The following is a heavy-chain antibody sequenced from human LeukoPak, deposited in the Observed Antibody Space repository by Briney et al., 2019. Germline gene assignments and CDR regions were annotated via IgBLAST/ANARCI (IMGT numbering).Heavy chain of an antibody. D-gene: IGHD3-22*01. CDR1: GFTFSSYR. V-gene: IGHV3-7*01. CDR3: ARDTPDYYDSSGYYPLGH. J-gene: IGHJ4*02. CDR2: IKQDGSEK. Sequence: PGGSLRLSCAASGFTFSSYRMSWVRQAPGKGLEWVANIKQDGSEKYYVDSVKGRFTISRDNAKNSLYLKMNSLRAEDTALYYCARDTPDYYDSSGYYPLGHWGQGTLVTVSS.